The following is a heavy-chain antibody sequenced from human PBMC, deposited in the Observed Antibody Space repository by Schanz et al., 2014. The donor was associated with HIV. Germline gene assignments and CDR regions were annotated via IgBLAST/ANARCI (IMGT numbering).Heavy chain of an antibody. CDR1: GFTFSNYA. V-gene: IGHV3-23*01. D-gene: IGHD3-10*01. J-gene: IGHJ6*02. Sequence: EVQLLESGGGLVQPGGSLRLSCEASGFTFSNYAMSWVRQAPGKGLEWVSAISGSGGSTYYADSVKGRFTISRDNSKNTLYLQMNSLRAEDTAVYYCAKGVGSSVPKYYYGMDVWGLGTTVIVSS. CDR2: ISGSGGST. CDR3: AKGVGSSVPKYYYGMDV.